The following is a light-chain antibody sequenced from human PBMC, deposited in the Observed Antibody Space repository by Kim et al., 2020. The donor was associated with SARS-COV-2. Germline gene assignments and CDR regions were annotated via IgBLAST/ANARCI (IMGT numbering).Light chain of an antibody. Sequence: GQKVTLSCSGSSSNIARNFVSWYQHLPGSAPKLVIHDNDERPSGIPERFSASRSGTSATLAIAGLQSGDEAHYSCVAWDSGLSEEVFGGGTQLTVL. CDR2: DND. J-gene: IGLJ3*02. CDR3: VAWDSGLSEEV. V-gene: IGLV1-51*01. CDR1: SSNIARNF.